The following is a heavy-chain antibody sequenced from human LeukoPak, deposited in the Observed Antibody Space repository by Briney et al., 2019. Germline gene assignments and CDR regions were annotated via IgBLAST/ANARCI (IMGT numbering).Heavy chain of an antibody. J-gene: IGHJ4*02. CDR3: ARVKGSGYYYVFDY. CDR2: IYYRGST. D-gene: IGHD3-22*01. CDR1: GGSVSSGSYY. Sequence: SETLSLTCTVSGGSVSSGSYYWSWIRQPPGKGLEWIGYIYYRGSTNYNPSLKSRVTISVDTSKNQFSLKLSSVTAADTAVYYCARVKGSGYYYVFDYWGQGTLVTVSS. V-gene: IGHV4-61*01.